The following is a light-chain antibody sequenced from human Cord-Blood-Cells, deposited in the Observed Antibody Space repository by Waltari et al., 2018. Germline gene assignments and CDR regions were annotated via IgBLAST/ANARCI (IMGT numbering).Light chain of an antibody. CDR2: WAS. V-gene: IGKV4-1*01. J-gene: IGKJ2*01. CDR3: QQYYSTPYT. CDR1: QSVLYSSNNKNY. Sequence: DIVMTQSPDSLAGSLGERATINCKSSQSVLYSSNNKNYLAWYQQKPGQPPKLLIYWASTRESGVPDRFSGSGSGIDFTLTISSLQAEDVAVYYCQQYYSTPYTFGQGTKLEIK.